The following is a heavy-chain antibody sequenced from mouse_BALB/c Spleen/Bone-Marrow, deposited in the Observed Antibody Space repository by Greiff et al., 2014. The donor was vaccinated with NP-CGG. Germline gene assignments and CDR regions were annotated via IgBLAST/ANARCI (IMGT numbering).Heavy chain of an antibody. J-gene: IGHJ1*01. CDR1: GYTFTSSW. V-gene: IGHV1S130*01. CDR2: IHPNSGNT. CDR3: ARSYRFWHFDV. D-gene: IGHD2-14*01. Sequence: VQLQQSGSVLVRPGASVKLSCKASGYTFTSSWMHWAKQRPGQGLEWIGDIHPNSGNTNYNEKFRGKATLTVDTSSNTAYVDLGSLTSEDSAVYYCARSYRFWHFDVWGAGTTVTVSS.